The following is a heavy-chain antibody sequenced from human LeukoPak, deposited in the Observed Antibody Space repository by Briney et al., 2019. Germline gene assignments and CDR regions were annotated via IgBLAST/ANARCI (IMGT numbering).Heavy chain of an antibody. V-gene: IGHV3-74*01. J-gene: IGHJ4*02. CDR2: INTDGSST. CDR1: GFTFSSYW. CDR3: ARSLAVADHFDY. D-gene: IGHD6-19*01. Sequence: GGSLRLSCAASGFTFSSYWMHWVRQAPGKGLVWVSRINTDGSSTSYADSVKGRFTISRDNSKNTLYLQMNSLRAEDTAVYYCARSLAVADHFDYWGQGTLVTVSS.